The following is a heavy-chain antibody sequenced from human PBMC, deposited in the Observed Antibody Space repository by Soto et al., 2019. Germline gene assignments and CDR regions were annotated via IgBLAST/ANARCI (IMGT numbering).Heavy chain of an antibody. CDR3: ATSLVTSRARVDY. Sequence: SETLSLTCTVSGGSIYTGCFYWSWIRQLPGKGLEWLGYIYYTESTQYTPSLKSRLSISTDTADNQFSLRLNSVTAADTAVYYCATSLVTSRARVDYWGQGTPVTVSS. J-gene: IGHJ4*02. D-gene: IGHD1-26*01. CDR1: GGSIYTGCFY. CDR2: IYYTEST. V-gene: IGHV4-31*03.